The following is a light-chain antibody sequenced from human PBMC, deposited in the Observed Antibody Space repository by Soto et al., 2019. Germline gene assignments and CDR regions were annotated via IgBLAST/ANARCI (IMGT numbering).Light chain of an antibody. CDR1: SSNIASNT. J-gene: IGLJ2*01. V-gene: IGLV1-44*01. CDR2: SNI. CDR3: AAWDDSLNGVV. Sequence: QSVLTPPPSASGTPGQRVTISCSGSSSNIASNTVNWYQQLPGTAPKLLIYSNIQRPSGVPDRFSGSESGTSASLAISGLQSEDEADYFCAAWDDSLNGVVFGGGTKLTVL.